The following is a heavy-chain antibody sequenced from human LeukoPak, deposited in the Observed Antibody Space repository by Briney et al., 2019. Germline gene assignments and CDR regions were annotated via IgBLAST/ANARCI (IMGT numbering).Heavy chain of an antibody. J-gene: IGHJ4*02. Sequence: ASVKVSCKASGYTFTSYDINWVRQATGQGLEWMGWMNPNSGNTNYAQKLQGRVTMTTDTSTSTAYMELRSLGSDDTAVYYCARDLHSSGWYYFDYWGQGTLVTVSS. D-gene: IGHD6-19*01. CDR3: ARDLHSSGWYYFDY. CDR2: MNPNSGNT. CDR1: GYTFTSYD. V-gene: IGHV1-18*01.